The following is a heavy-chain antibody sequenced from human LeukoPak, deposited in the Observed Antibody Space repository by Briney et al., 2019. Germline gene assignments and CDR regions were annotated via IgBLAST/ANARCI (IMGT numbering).Heavy chain of an antibody. Sequence: ASVKVSCKASVYTFTRYAISWVRQAPGQGLEWMGGISTYSGDTDDGQNFQGRVSMTTDTSTSTGYMEIRRLTTGNTAVYYCARDGAPPMTTVNTDSYYHYGMDVWGQGKTVTVS. J-gene: IGHJ6*02. D-gene: IGHD4-17*01. CDR3: ARDGAPPMTTVNTDSYYHYGMDV. CDR1: VYTFTRYA. CDR2: ISTYSGDT. V-gene: IGHV1-18*01.